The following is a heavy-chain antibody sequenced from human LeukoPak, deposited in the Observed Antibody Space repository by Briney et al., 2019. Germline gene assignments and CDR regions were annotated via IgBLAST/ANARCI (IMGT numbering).Heavy chain of an antibody. CDR1: GGSISSHY. V-gene: IGHV4-59*11. Sequence: PSETLSLTCTVSGGSISSHYWSWIRQPPGKGLEWIGYIYYSGSTNYNPPLKSRVTISVDTSKNQFSLKLSSVTAADTAVYYCVSLVEYSSPPGYYYYYMDVWGKGTTVTVSS. D-gene: IGHD6-6*01. J-gene: IGHJ6*03. CDR2: IYYSGST. CDR3: VSLVEYSSPPGYYYYYMDV.